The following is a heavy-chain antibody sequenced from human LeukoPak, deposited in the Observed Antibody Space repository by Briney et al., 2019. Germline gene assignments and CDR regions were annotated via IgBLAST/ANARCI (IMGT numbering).Heavy chain of an antibody. CDR3: AWSKTVDTAISY. CDR2: MNPNSGNT. CDR1: GYTFTSYD. V-gene: IGHV1-8*01. J-gene: IGHJ4*02. Sequence: GASVKVSCKASGYTFTSYDINWARQATGQGLEWMGWMNPNSGNTGYAQKFQGRVTMTRNTSISTAYMELSSLRSEDTAVYYCAWSKTVDTAISYWGQGTLVTVSS. D-gene: IGHD5-18*01.